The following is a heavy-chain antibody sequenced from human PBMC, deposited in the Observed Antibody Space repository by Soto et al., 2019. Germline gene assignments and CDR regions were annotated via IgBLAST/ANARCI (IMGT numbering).Heavy chain of an antibody. CDR3: ARGREMIVVVIPTDAFDI. CDR2: ISPYNGNT. J-gene: IGHJ3*02. V-gene: IGHV1-18*04. D-gene: IGHD3-22*01. CDR1: GYFFTSYG. Sequence: ASVKVSCKASGYFFTSYGITWVRQAPGQGLEWMGWISPYNGNTKYAQNFQGRVTMTTDTSTSTAYMELSSLRSEDTAVYYCARGREMIVVVIPTDAFDIWGQGTMVTVSS.